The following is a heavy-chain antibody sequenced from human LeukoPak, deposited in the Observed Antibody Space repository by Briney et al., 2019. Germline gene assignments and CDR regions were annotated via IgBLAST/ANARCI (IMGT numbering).Heavy chain of an antibody. J-gene: IGHJ3*02. CDR1: GGSISSYY. CDR3: ARRQTTVDTAMGLAFDI. CDR2: IYYSGST. D-gene: IGHD5-18*01. V-gene: IGHV4-59*08. Sequence: PSETLSLTCTVSGGSISSYYWSWIRQPPGKGLEWIGYIYYSGSTNYNPSLKSRVTISVDTSKNQFSLKLSSVTAADTAVYYCARRQTTVDTAMGLAFDIWGQGTMVTVSS.